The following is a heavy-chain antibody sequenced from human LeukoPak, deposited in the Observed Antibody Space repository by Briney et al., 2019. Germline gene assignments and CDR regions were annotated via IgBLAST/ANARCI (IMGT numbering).Heavy chain of an antibody. CDR2: TYYRSEWYN. CDR3: ARAGYSYGVLYYFDY. Sequence: SQTLALTCAISGDSVSSNSAAWNWVRQSPSRGLEWLGRTYYRSEWYNDYAISMKSRITINPDTSKNQFSLQLNSVTPEDTAVYYCARAGYSYGVLYYFDYWGQGTLVTVSS. D-gene: IGHD5-18*01. J-gene: IGHJ4*02. V-gene: IGHV6-1*01. CDR1: GDSVSSNSAA.